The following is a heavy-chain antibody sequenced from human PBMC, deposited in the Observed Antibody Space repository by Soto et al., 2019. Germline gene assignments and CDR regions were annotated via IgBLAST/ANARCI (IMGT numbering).Heavy chain of an antibody. CDR1: GYTFTSYG. D-gene: IGHD1-26*01. Sequence: GASVKVSCKASGYTFTSYGISWVRQAPGQGLEWMGWISAYNGNTNYAQKLQGRVTMTTDTSTSTAYMELRSLRSDDTAVYYCARMGSKVGTRNWYFDIWGRGTLVTVSS. V-gene: IGHV1-18*01. J-gene: IGHJ2*01. CDR2: ISAYNGNT. CDR3: ARMGSKVGTRNWYFDI.